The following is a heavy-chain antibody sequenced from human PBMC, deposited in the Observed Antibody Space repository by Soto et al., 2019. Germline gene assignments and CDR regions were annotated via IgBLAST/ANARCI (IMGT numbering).Heavy chain of an antibody. V-gene: IGHV4-4*07. CDR3: ARDEYYGSGYTL. CDR1: GGSISGYY. D-gene: IGHD3-10*01. CDR2: ISPSGNT. J-gene: IGHJ4*02. Sequence: SETLSLTCTVSGGSISGYYWGWIRQPAGKGLQYIGRISPSGNTDYNPSLKSRITMSGDTSKNQLSLRLTSVTAADTAVYYCARDEYYGSGYTLWGQGILVTVSS.